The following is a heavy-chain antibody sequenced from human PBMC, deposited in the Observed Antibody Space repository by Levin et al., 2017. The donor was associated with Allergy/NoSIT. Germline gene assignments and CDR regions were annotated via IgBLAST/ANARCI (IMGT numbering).Heavy chain of an antibody. Sequence: ASVKVSCKASGYNFTPYWIHWMRQAPGQGLECMGWIYPKNGNTNYVQKFQGRVTMTRDTSISTAYLELSGLRSDDTAVYYCVRENWYYDYWGQGTPVTVSS. V-gene: IGHV1-2*02. D-gene: IGHD3-10*01. J-gene: IGHJ4*02. CDR2: IYPKNGNT. CDR3: VRENWYYDY. CDR1: GYNFTPYW.